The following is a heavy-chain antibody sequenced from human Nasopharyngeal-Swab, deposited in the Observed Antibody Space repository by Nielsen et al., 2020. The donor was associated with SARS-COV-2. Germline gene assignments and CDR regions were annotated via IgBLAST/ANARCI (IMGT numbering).Heavy chain of an antibody. CDR3: ARKDVFAYGVDAFDI. CDR1: GFTFSSYA. CDR2: VTGSGYGT. J-gene: IGHJ3*02. V-gene: IGHV3-23*01. Sequence: GESLKISCAASGFTFSSYAMTWVRQAPGKGLEWVSVVTGSGYGTDHADSVQGRFTISRDNAKHTLYLQMNSLRAEDTAVYYCARKDVFAYGVDAFDIWGQGTMVTVSS. D-gene: IGHD3-10*01.